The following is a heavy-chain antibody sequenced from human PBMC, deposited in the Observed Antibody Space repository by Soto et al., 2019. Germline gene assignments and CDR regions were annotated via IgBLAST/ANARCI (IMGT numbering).Heavy chain of an antibody. CDR2: IYYSGST. V-gene: IGHV4-30-4*01. D-gene: IGHD1-26*01. CDR1: GGSISSGDYY. J-gene: IGHJ4*02. Sequence: QVQLQESGPGLVKPSQTLSLTCTVSGGSISSGDYYWSWIRQPPGKDLEGIGYIYYSGSTYYNLSLKRRVSISVDTSKNQFALKLSSVTAADTAVYYCDSAVRGSYYDYWGQGTLVTVSS. CDR3: DSAVRGSYYDY.